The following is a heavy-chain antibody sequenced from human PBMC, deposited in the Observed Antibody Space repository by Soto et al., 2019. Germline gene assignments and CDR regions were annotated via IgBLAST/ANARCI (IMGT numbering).Heavy chain of an antibody. J-gene: IGHJ4*02. Sequence: LRLSCAASGFTFISYSMNWVRQAPGKGLECVSSISSSSSYIYYADSVKGRFTISRDNAKNSLYLQMNSLRAEDTAVYYCARDRSSLPRDWGQGTLVTVSS. CDR3: ARDRSSLPRD. CDR1: GFTFISYS. D-gene: IGHD3-10*01. V-gene: IGHV3-21*01. CDR2: ISSSSSYI.